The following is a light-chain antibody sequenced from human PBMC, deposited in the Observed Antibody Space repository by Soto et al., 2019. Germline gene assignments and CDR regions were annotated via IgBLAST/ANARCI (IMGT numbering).Light chain of an antibody. Sequence: DIQLTQSPSSLSASVGDRVTITCQASQGIVNFLNWYQQRPGKAPKLLIYDASNLETGVPSRFSGGGSGTDFTFTISSLQPEDIATYYCQHYDNLLPVTFGQGTRLEIK. CDR1: QGIVNF. J-gene: IGKJ5*01. V-gene: IGKV1-33*01. CDR3: QHYDNLLPVT. CDR2: DAS.